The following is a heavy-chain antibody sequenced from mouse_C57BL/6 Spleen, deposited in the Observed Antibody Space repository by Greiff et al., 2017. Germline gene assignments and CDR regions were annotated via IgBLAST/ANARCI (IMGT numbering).Heavy chain of an antibody. CDR2: IDPSDSYT. J-gene: IGHJ3*01. V-gene: IGHV1-59*01. Sequence: QVQLQQPGAELVRPGTSVKLSCKASGYTFTSYWMHWVKQRPGQGLEWIGVIDPSDSYTNYNQKFKGKATLTVDTSSSTAYMQLSSLTSEDSAVYYCARKGLGPWFAYWGQGTLVTVSA. CDR1: GYTFTSYW. CDR3: ARKGLGPWFAY. D-gene: IGHD4-1*01.